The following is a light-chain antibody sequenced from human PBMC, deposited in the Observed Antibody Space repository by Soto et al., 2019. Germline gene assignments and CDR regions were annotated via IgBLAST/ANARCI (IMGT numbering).Light chain of an antibody. CDR1: QSISSY. V-gene: IGKV1-39*01. Sequence: QETQSSASLSACVGDRVSITWRASQSISSYLNWYQQKPGKAPKLLIYAASSLQSGVPSRFSGSGSGTDFTLTISRLEPDDSAVYYCQQYHSSPRTFGQGTKVDI. CDR2: AAS. J-gene: IGKJ1*01. CDR3: QQYHSSPRT.